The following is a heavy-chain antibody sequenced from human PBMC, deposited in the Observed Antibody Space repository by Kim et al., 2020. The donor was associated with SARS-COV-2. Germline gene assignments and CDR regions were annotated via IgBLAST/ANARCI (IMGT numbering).Heavy chain of an antibody. CDR1: GFTFSSYA. CDR2: ISYDGSNK. Sequence: GGSLRLSCAASGFTFSSYAMHWVRQAPGKGLEWVAVISYDGSNKYYADSVKGRFTISRDNSKNTLYLQMNSLRAEDTAVYYCARDSTMGEDYWGQGTLVTVSS. D-gene: IGHD3-10*01. CDR3: ARDSTMGEDY. V-gene: IGHV3-30*04. J-gene: IGHJ4*02.